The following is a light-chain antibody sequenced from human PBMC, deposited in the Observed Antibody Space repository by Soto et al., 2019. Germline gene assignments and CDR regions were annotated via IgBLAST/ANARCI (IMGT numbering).Light chain of an antibody. J-gene: IGKJ5*01. V-gene: IGKV3-11*01. CDR2: DAS. Sequence: EIVLTQAPATLSLSPGERATLSCRARQSVSSYLAWYQQKPGQAPRLLIYDASNRATGIPGRFSGSGSGTDFTLTISSLEPEDFAVYYCQQRSNWRVTFGQGTRLEIK. CDR3: QQRSNWRVT. CDR1: QSVSSY.